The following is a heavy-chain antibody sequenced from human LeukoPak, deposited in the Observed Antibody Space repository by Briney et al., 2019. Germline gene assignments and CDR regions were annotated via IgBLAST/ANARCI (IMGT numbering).Heavy chain of an antibody. V-gene: IGHV3-9*03. J-gene: IGHJ3*02. CDR3: ARGTRLAFDI. CDR1: GFTFDDYA. Sequence: PGRSLRLSCAASGFTFDDYAMQWVRQAPGKGLEWGSGISWNSGSIGYADSVKGRFTISRDNAKNSLYLQMNSLRAEDMALYYCARGTRLAFDIWGQGTMVTVSS. CDR2: ISWNSGSI. D-gene: IGHD1-1*01.